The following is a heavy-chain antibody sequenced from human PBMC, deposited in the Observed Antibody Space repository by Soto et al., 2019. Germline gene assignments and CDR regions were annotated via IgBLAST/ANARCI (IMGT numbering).Heavy chain of an antibody. J-gene: IGHJ6*02. CDR1: GGSFSGYY. CDR3: ARAVIGSSKQQLVRPPSYYYGMDV. CDR2: INHSGST. Sequence: PSETLSLTCAVYGGSFSGYYWSWIRQPPGKGLEWIGEINHSGSTNYNPSLKSRVTISVDTSKNQFSLKLSSVTAADTAVYYCARAVIGSSKQQLVRPPSYYYGMDVWGQGTTV. D-gene: IGHD6-13*01. V-gene: IGHV4-34*01.